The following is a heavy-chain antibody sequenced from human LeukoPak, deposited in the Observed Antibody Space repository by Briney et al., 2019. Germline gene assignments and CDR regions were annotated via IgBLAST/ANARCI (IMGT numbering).Heavy chain of an antibody. V-gene: IGHV1-2*02. D-gene: IGHD2-2*01. CDR2: INPNSGGT. J-gene: IGHJ4*02. CDR3: APHWALGYCSSTSCHVPDDFDY. Sequence: VASVKVSCKASGYTFTGYYMHWVRQAPGQGLEWVGWINPNSGGTNYAQKLQGRVTMTRDTSISTAYMELSRLRSDDTAVYDCAPHWALGYCSSTSCHVPDDFDYWGQGTLVTVSS. CDR1: GYTFTGYY.